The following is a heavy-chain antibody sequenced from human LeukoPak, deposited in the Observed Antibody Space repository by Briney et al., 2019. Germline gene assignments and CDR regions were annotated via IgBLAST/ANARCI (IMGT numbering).Heavy chain of an antibody. V-gene: IGHV4-4*07. CDR3: ARTKLSYYYMDV. CDR2: IYTRGST. Sequence: SETLSLTCTDAGGSISIDYWSWTRQHAGKGLEWIGRIYTRGSTNYNPSLKSRVTMSVDTSKNQFSLKLSSVTAADTAVYYCARTKLSYYYMDVWGKGTTVTMSS. CDR1: GGSISIDY. J-gene: IGHJ6*03. D-gene: IGHD3-16*02.